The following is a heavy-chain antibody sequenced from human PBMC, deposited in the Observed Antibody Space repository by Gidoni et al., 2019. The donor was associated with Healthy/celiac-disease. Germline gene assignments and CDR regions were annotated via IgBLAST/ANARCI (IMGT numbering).Heavy chain of an antibody. CDR3: ARERFSPYYYYGMDV. D-gene: IGHD3-10*01. Sequence: EVQLVESGGGLVQPGGSLRLSCAASGSTFSSYSMNWVRQAPGKGLEWVSYISSSSSTIYYADSVKGRFTISRDNAKNSLYLQMNSLRAEDTAVYYCARERFSPYYYYGMDVWGQGTTVTVSS. V-gene: IGHV3-48*01. J-gene: IGHJ6*02. CDR2: ISSSSSTI. CDR1: GSTFSSYS.